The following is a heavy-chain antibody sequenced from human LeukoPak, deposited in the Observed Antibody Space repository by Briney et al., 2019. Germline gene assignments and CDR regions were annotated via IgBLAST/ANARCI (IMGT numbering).Heavy chain of an antibody. D-gene: IGHD5-12*01. CDR1: GFTFSSYS. CDR2: ISSSSSYI. Sequence: GGSLRLSCAASGFTFSSYSMNWVRQAPGKGLEWVSSISSSSSYIYYADSVKGRFTISRDNAKNSLYLQMNSLRAEDTAVYYCARMYSGYEPFDYWGQGTLVTVSS. J-gene: IGHJ4*02. CDR3: ARMYSGYEPFDY. V-gene: IGHV3-21*01.